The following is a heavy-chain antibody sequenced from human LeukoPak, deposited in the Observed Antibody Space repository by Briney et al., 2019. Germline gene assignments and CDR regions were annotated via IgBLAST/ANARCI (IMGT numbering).Heavy chain of an antibody. CDR3: ASERYFSDY. CDR2: ISGSGDRT. D-gene: IGHD3-9*01. Sequence: GGSLRLSCEASGFSFSYYAMNWIRQAPGKGLEWVSMISGSGDRTIYADSVKGRFTISRDNSKNTLYLQMNSLRAEDTAVYYCASERYFSDYWGQGTLVTVSS. V-gene: IGHV3-23*01. J-gene: IGHJ4*02. CDR1: GFSFSYYA.